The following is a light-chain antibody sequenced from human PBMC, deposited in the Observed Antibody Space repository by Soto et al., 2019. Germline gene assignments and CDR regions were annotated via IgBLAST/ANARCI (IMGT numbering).Light chain of an antibody. CDR1: QSITNW. CDR2: MAS. CDR3: QQYYRQAT. V-gene: IGKV1-5*03. Sequence: DIQMTQSPSTLSASVGDRATITGRASQSITNWLAWYQQKPGKAPKPLIYMASSLESGVPSRFSGSGGGTEFTLTISSLQPDDFATYYCQQYYRQATFGQGTKVDIK. J-gene: IGKJ1*01.